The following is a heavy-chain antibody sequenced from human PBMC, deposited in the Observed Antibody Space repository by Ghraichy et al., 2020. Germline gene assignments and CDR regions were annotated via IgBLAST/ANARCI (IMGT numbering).Heavy chain of an antibody. D-gene: IGHD6-19*01. V-gene: IGHV4-59*01. Sequence: SETLSLTCTVSGGSISGYYWTWIRHPPQKGLEWIGYADYNGRTKYNPSLMSRVTISVDTSKNQFSLKLTSVTAADTAVYYCARALGNNSGWNGMDVWGQGTTVTVSS. CDR1: GGSISGYY. CDR3: ARALGNNSGWNGMDV. CDR2: ADYNGRT. J-gene: IGHJ6*02.